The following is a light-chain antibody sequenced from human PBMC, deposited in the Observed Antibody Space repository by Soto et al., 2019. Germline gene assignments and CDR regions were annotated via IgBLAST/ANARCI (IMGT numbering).Light chain of an antibody. CDR1: SSDVGGYNY. CDR2: DVS. Sequence: QSALTQPASVSGSFGQSITISCTGTSSDVGGYNYVSWYQQHPGKAPKLMIYDVSNRPSGVSNRFSGSKSGNTASLTISGLQAEDEADYYCSSYTSSSTYVFGTGTKVTVL. V-gene: IGLV2-14*01. CDR3: SSYTSSSTYV. J-gene: IGLJ1*01.